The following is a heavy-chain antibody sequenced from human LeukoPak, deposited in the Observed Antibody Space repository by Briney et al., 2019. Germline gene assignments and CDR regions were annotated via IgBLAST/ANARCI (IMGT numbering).Heavy chain of an antibody. V-gene: IGHV3-73*01. J-gene: IGHJ4*02. Sequence: PGGSLKLSCAASGFTFSGSAMHWVRQASGKGLECVGRIRSKANSYATAYAASVKGRFTISRDDSKNTAYLQMNSLKTEDTAVYYCTSGHHYYDSSGYRYYFDYWGQGTLVTVSS. CDR2: IRSKANSYAT. CDR1: GFTFSGSA. D-gene: IGHD3-22*01. CDR3: TSGHHYYDSSGYRYYFDY.